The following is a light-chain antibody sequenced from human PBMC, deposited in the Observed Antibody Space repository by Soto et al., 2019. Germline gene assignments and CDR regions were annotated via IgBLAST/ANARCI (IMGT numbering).Light chain of an antibody. CDR2: TND. J-gene: IGLJ2*01. V-gene: IGLV1-47*02. CDR3: SATDDSLGGPV. Sequence: QSALTQPPSASGTPGQRVTISCSGSHSNVETNYVYWYQQVPGTAPKLLIYTNDQRPSGVPDRFSASKSGTSASLAISGLRSEDEADYFCSATDDSLGGPVFGGGTQLTVL. CDR1: HSNVETNY.